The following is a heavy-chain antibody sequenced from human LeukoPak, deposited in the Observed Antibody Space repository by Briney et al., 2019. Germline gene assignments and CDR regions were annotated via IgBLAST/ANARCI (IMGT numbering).Heavy chain of an antibody. V-gene: IGHV4-59*01. CDR2: LYYRGSS. J-gene: IGHJ2*01. CDR3: ARDVQTALVTGGFDL. D-gene: IGHD5-18*01. CDR1: GGSISSYS. Sequence: SETLSLTCTVSGGSISSYSWSWIRQPPGKGLEWVGYLYYRGSSNYNPSLKSRVTISVDNSKHQFSLKLTSVTAADTAVYYCARDVQTALVTGGFDLWGRGTLVTVSS.